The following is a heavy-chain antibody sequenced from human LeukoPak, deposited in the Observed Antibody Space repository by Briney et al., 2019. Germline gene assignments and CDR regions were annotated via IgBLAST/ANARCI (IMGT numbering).Heavy chain of an antibody. CDR1: GYTFTSYY. J-gene: IGHJ4*02. D-gene: IGHD5-24*01. CDR3: AREQGGDGYSMYLEYYFDY. CDR2: INPSGGST. Sequence: ASVKVSCKASGYTFTSYYMHWVRQAPGQGLEWMGMINPSGGSTSYAQKFQGRGTMTRDMSTSTVYMELSSLRSEDTAVYYCAREQGGDGYSMYLEYYFDYWGQGTLVTVSS. V-gene: IGHV1-46*01.